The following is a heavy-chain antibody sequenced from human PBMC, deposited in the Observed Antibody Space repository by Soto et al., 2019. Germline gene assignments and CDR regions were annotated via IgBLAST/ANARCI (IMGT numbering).Heavy chain of an antibody. D-gene: IGHD2-21*01. Sequence: PGGSLRLSCAAFGFTFSSYSMSWVRQAPGKGLEWVSTISGLGGDTYNADAVKGRFTISRDNSKNTLYLQMNSLRADDTAVYYCAKDDMVRADYWGQGALVTVSS. CDR1: GFTFSSYS. CDR3: AKDDMVRADY. V-gene: IGHV3-23*01. CDR2: ISGLGGDT. J-gene: IGHJ4*02.